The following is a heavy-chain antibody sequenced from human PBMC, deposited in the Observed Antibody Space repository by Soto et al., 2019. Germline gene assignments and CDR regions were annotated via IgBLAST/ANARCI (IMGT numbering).Heavy chain of an antibody. V-gene: IGHV4-34*01. CDR1: GGSFSGYY. CDR2: INHSGST. Sequence: SETLSLTCAVYGGSFSGYYWSWIRQPPGKGLEWIGEINHSGSTNYNPSLKSRVTISVDTSKNQFSLKLSSVTAADTAVYYCARGPHSSSWYYWGQGTLVTVSS. CDR3: ARGPHSSSWYY. D-gene: IGHD6-13*01. J-gene: IGHJ4*02.